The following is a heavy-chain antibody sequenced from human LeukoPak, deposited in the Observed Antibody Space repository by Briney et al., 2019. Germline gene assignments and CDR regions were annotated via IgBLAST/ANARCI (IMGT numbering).Heavy chain of an antibody. J-gene: IGHJ4*02. CDR2: INHSGST. Sequence: SETLSLTCTVSGYSISSGYYWGWIRQPPGKGLEWIGEINHSGSTNYNPSLKSRVTISVDTSKNQFSLKLSSVTAADTAVYYCARHGYLSTNWGQGTLVTVSS. D-gene: IGHD3-22*01. CDR3: ARHGYLSTN. V-gene: IGHV4-38-2*02. CDR1: GYSISSGYY.